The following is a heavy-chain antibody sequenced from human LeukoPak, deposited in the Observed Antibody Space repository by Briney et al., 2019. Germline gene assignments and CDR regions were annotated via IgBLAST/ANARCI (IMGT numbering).Heavy chain of an antibody. CDR1: GYTFTSYY. V-gene: IGHV1-46*01. Sequence: ASVKVSCKASGYTFTSYYMHWVRQAPGQGLEWMGIINPSGGSTSYAQKFQGRVTMTTDTSTSTAYMELRSLRSDDTAVYYCAREYYYGSGNYYNRIDYWGQGTLVTVSS. D-gene: IGHD3-10*01. CDR2: INPSGGST. CDR3: AREYYYGSGNYYNRIDY. J-gene: IGHJ4*02.